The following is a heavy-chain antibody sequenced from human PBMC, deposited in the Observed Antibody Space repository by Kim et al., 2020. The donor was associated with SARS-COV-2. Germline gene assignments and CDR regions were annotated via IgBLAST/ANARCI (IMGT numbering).Heavy chain of an antibody. D-gene: IGHD6-6*01. J-gene: IGHJ4*02. V-gene: IGHV1-18*01. CDR3: TRAFLFEYASSSHFDS. Sequence: ASVKVSCEASGNTFRRSGISWVRQAPGQGLEWMAWISGYNGETKFAQNFKDRVTLATDISTATAYMELRSLTSADTAVYYCTRAFLFEYASSSHFDSWGPGTLVTVSS. CDR2: ISGYNGET. CDR1: GNTFRRSG.